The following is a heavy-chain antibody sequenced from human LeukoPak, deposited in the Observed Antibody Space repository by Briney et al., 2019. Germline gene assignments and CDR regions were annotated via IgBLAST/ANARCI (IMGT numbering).Heavy chain of an antibody. D-gene: IGHD3-10*01. J-gene: IGHJ6*04. CDR1: GFNVSKNY. V-gene: IGHV3-53*01. Sequence: GGSLRLSCDASGFNVSKNYMSWVRQAPGKGLEWVSVIYSAGTTYYADSVRGRFTISREKSKNTLHLQMNSLRAEDTAVYFCVRDLAPLLWFGEPREVWGKGTTVTVSS. CDR2: IYSAGTT. CDR3: VRDLAPLLWFGEPREV.